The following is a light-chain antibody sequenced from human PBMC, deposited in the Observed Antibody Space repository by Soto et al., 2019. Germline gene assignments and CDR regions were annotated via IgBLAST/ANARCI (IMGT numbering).Light chain of an antibody. CDR3: QSYDNSLSGVV. V-gene: IGLV1-40*01. CDR2: GNR. J-gene: IGLJ2*01. CDR1: NSNIGAGYD. Sequence: QSVLTQPPSVSGAPGQRVTIFCTGSNSNIGAGYDVHWYQQIPGTAPKLIIYGNRNRPSGVPDRFSGSKSATSASLAIIGLQAEDEGDYYCQSYDNSLSGVVFGGGTKPTVL.